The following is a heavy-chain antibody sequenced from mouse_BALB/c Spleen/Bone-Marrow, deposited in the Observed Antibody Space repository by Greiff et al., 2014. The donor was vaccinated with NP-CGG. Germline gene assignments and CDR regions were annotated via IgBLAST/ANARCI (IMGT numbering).Heavy chain of an antibody. CDR2: IDPANGNT. D-gene: IGHD2-1*01. V-gene: IGHV14-3*02. J-gene: IGHJ4*01. Sequence: EVKVEESGAELVKPGASVKLSCTASGFNIKDTYMHWVKQRPEQGLEWIGRIDPANGNTKFDPKFQGKATITADTSSNTAYLQLSSLTSEDTAVYYCAIHYGNYYAMDYWGQGTSVTVSS. CDR1: GFNIKDTY. CDR3: AIHYGNYYAMDY.